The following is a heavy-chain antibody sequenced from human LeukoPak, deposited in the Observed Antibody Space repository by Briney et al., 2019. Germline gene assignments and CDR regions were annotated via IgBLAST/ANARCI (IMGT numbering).Heavy chain of an antibody. Sequence: VASVKVSCKASGYTFTGYYMHWVRQAPGQWLDGLGWIGAYNDNTNYAQKLQDRITMTTDTSTSTAYMELRSLRSDDTAVYYCARQNLRDSDAFDIWGQGTMVTVSS. D-gene: IGHD2/OR15-2a*01. CDR3: ARQNLRDSDAFDI. J-gene: IGHJ3*02. CDR2: IGAYNDNT. V-gene: IGHV1-18*04. CDR1: GYTFTGYY.